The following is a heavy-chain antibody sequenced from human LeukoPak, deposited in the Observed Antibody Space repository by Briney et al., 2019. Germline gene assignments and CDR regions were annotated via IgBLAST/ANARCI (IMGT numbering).Heavy chain of an antibody. CDR2: ISDTGKT. V-gene: IGHV4-59*02. Sequence: SETLSLTCTFSGASVSSYCWDWLRQTPEKGLEWIGYISDTGKTDSNPSLKSRVSISLGPANKQFSLRLRSVTAADSAVYYCATGYYEPFATWGPGILVTVSS. CDR1: GASVSSYC. J-gene: IGHJ5*02. CDR3: ATGYYEPFAT. D-gene: IGHD3-3*01.